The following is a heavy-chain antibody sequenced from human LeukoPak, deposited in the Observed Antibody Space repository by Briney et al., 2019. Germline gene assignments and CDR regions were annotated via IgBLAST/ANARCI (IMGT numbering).Heavy chain of an antibody. J-gene: IGHJ4*02. CDR3: ARDPLRFGELLGYFDY. V-gene: IGHV1-18*01. Sequence: ASVKVSCRASGYTFTSYGISWVRQAPGQGLEWMAWISAYNGNTKYAQKFQGRVTMTTDTSTSTAYMELRSLRSDDTAVYYCARDPLRFGELLGYFDYWGQGTLVTVSS. CDR2: ISAYNGNT. CDR1: GYTFTSYG. D-gene: IGHD3-10*01.